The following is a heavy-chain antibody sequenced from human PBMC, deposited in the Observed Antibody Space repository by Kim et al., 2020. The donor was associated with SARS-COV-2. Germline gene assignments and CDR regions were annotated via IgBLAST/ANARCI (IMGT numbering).Heavy chain of an antibody. CDR1: GFTFSSYW. CDR3: ARGRLRSGSQYFDY. Sequence: LSLTCAASGFTFSSYWMSWVRQAPGKGLEWVANIKQDGSEKYYVDSVKGRFTISRDNAKNSLYLQMNSLRAEDTAVYYCARGRLRSGSQYFDYWGQGTLVTVSS. V-gene: IGHV3-7*05. D-gene: IGHD1-26*01. J-gene: IGHJ4*02. CDR2: IKQDGSEK.